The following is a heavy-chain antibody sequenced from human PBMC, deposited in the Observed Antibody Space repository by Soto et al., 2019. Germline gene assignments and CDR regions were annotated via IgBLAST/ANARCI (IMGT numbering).Heavy chain of an antibody. Sequence: ASVKVSCKASGDTFTSYYMHWVRQAPGQGLERMGIINPSGGSTSYAQKFQGRVTMTRDTSTSTVYMELSSLRSEDTAAYYCARDRGIAAAGTTPYYYYGMDVWGQGTTVTVSS. CDR3: ARDRGIAAAGTTPYYYYGMDV. CDR1: GDTFTSYY. D-gene: IGHD6-13*01. CDR2: INPSGGST. V-gene: IGHV1-46*01. J-gene: IGHJ6*02.